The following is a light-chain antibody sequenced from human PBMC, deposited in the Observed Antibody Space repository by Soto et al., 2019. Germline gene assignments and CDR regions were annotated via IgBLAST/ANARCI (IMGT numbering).Light chain of an antibody. CDR2: WAS. Sequence: DIVMTQSPDSLAVSLGERATINCKSNQSVLYSSNNKNYLAWYQQKPGQPPKLLIYWASTRESGVPDRFSGSGSGTDFTLTINSLQAEDVAVYYCQQYYSTPPTFCQGTKVDIK. CDR1: QSVLYSSNNKNY. CDR3: QQYYSTPPT. J-gene: IGKJ1*01. V-gene: IGKV4-1*01.